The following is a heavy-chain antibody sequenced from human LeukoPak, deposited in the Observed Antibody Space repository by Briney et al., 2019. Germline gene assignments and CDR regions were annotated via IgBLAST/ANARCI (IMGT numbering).Heavy chain of an antibody. J-gene: IGHJ4*02. CDR3: TRYSGYDWSGGY. V-gene: IGHV3-49*03. Sequence: GGSLRLSCTASGFTFGDYDMSWFRQAPGKGLEWVGFIRSKAYGGTTEYAASVKGRFTISRDDSKSIAYLQMNSLKTEDTAVYYCTRYSGYDWSGGYWGQGTRVTVSS. CDR1: GFTFGDYD. D-gene: IGHD5-12*01. CDR2: IRSKAYGGTT.